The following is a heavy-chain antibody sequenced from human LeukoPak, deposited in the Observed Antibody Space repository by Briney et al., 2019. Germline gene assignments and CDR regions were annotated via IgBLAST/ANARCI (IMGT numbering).Heavy chain of an antibody. CDR1: GFTFSGSA. J-gene: IGHJ3*02. V-gene: IGHV3-73*01. CDR3: TRHTPIPYCSSTSCYEDAFDI. Sequence: PGGSLRLSCAASGFTFSGSAMHWVRQASGKGLEWAGRIRSKANSYATAYAASVKGRFTISRDDSKNTAYLQMNSLKTEDTAVYYCTRHTPIPYCSSTSCYEDAFDIWGQGTMVTVSS. CDR2: IRSKANSYAT. D-gene: IGHD2-2*01.